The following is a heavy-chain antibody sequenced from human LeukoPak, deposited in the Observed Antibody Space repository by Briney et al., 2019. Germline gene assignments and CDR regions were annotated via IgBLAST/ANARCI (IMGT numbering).Heavy chain of an antibody. V-gene: IGHV1-46*03. CDR1: GYTFTSYY. D-gene: IGHD5-24*01. CDR2: INPSGGST. CDR3: ARYDGYKDGFDY. J-gene: IGHJ4*02. Sequence: ASVKVSCKASGYTFTSYYMHWVRQAPGQGPEWMGIINPSGGSTSYAPQFQGRVTMTRDTSTSTVYMELSSLRSEDTAVYYCARYDGYKDGFDYWGQGTLVTVSS.